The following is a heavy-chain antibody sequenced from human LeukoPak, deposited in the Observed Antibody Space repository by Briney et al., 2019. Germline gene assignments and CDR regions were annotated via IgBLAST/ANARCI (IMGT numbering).Heavy chain of an antibody. D-gene: IGHD2-2*02. CDR1: GGSISSGGYY. V-gene: IGHV4-39*01. Sequence: SQTLSLTCTVSGGSISSGGYYWSWIRQPPGKGLEWIGSIYYSGSTYYNPSLKSRVTISVDTSKNQFSLKLSSVTAADTAVYYCARHHSPQGNVYCSSTSCYTSDWGQGTLVTVSS. CDR2: IYYSGST. J-gene: IGHJ4*02. CDR3: ARHHSPQGNVYCSSTSCYTSD.